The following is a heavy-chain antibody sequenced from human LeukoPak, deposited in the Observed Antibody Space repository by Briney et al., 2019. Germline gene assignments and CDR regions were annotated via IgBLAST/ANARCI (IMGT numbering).Heavy chain of an antibody. Sequence: GGSLRLSCAASGFTFSSYAVSWVRQAPGKGLEWVSAISGSGGSTYYADSVKGRFTISRDNSKNTLYLQMNSLRAEDTAVYYCAKGGRPIVVVPAAMSLFDYWGQGTLVTVSS. V-gene: IGHV3-23*01. CDR3: AKGGRPIVVVPAAMSLFDY. J-gene: IGHJ4*02. CDR1: GFTFSSYA. CDR2: ISGSGGST. D-gene: IGHD2-2*01.